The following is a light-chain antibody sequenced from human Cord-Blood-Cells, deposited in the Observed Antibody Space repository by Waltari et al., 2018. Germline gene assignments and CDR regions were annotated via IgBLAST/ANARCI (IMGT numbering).Light chain of an antibody. V-gene: IGLV2-11*01. Sequence: QSALTQPRSVSGSPGQSVTISCTGTSSDVGGYNYVSWYQQHPGKAPKLMIYDVSKRPSGGPDRFSGSKSGTSASLAISGLRSEDEADYYCAAWDDSLSGPVFGGGTKLTVL. CDR3: AAWDDSLSGPV. J-gene: IGLJ3*02. CDR1: SSDVGGYNY. CDR2: DVS.